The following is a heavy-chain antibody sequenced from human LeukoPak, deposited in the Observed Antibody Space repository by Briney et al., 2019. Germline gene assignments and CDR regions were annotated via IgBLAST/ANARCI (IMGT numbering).Heavy chain of an antibody. CDR3: ARALSGSWDWFDP. Sequence: GGSLRLSCAASGFTFSRYWIHWVRQAPGKGLEWVSRINPDGSTTTYADSVKGRRTISRDNVKNTVYLQMNGLRAEDTAVYYCARALSGSWDWFDPWGQGTLVTVSS. V-gene: IGHV3-74*01. J-gene: IGHJ5*02. CDR2: INPDGSTT. CDR1: GFTFSRYW. D-gene: IGHD3-22*01.